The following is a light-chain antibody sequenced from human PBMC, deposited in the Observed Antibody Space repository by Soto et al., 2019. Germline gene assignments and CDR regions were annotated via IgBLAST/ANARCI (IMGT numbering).Light chain of an antibody. V-gene: IGLV7-46*01. CDR3: LLSYRGARPV. J-gene: IGLJ1*01. Sequence: QAVVTQEPSLTVSPGGTVTLTCGSSTGAVTSGHYPYWFQQKPGQAPRTLIYDTSNKHSWTPARFSGSLLGGKAALTLSGAQPEDEAEYYCLLSYRGARPVFGTGTKLTVL. CDR1: TGAVTSGHY. CDR2: DTS.